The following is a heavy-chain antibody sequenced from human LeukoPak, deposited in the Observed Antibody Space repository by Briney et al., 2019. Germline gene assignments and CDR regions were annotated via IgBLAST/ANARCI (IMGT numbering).Heavy chain of an antibody. Sequence: ASVKVSCKASGYTFTGYYVHWVRQAPGQGLEWMGWINPNSGGTNYAQKFQGGVTMTRDTSISTAYMELSRLKSDDTAVYYCARRAVYYYYGMDVWGQGSTVTVSS. CDR3: ARRAVYYYYGMDV. V-gene: IGHV1-2*02. CDR1: GYTFTGYY. CDR2: INPNSGGT. D-gene: IGHD6-25*01. J-gene: IGHJ6*02.